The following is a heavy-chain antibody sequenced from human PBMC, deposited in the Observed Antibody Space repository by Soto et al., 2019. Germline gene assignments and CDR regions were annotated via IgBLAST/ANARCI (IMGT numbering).Heavy chain of an antibody. Sequence: PVGSLSLSCAASGFTFSSYGMHWVRQAPGKGLEWVAVISYDGSNKYYADSVKGRFTISRDNSKNTLYLQMNSLRAEDTAVYYCAKDLVTMVRGVMNDYYYGMDVWGQGTTVTVSS. CDR2: ISYDGSNK. CDR3: AKDLVTMVRGVMNDYYYGMDV. D-gene: IGHD3-10*01. V-gene: IGHV3-30*18. J-gene: IGHJ6*02. CDR1: GFTFSSYG.